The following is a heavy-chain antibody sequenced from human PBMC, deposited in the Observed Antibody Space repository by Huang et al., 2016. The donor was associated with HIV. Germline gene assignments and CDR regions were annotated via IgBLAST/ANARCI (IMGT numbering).Heavy chain of an antibody. CDR3: AREVVSATGYYYYGMDV. V-gene: IGHV1-2*02. CDR1: GYTFTGYY. Sequence: QVQLVQSGAEVKKPGASVKVSCKASGYTFTGYYMHWVRQATGQGLEWMGWINPKSGGTNYAQTFQGRVTMTRETSISTAYMELSRLRSDDTAVYYCAREVVSATGYYYYGMDVWGQGTTVTVSS. CDR2: INPKSGGT. D-gene: IGHD2-15*01. J-gene: IGHJ6*02.